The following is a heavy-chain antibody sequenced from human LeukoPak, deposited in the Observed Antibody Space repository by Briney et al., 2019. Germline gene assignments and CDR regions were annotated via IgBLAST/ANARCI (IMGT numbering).Heavy chain of an antibody. CDR3: ARDVLWFGEYYYYYGMDV. Sequence: GRSLRPSCAASGFTFSSYGMHWVRQAPGKGLEWVAVIWYDGSNKYYADSVKGRFTISRDNSKNTLYLQMNSLRAEDTAVYYCARDVLWFGEYYYYYGMDVWGQGTTVTVSS. CDR2: IWYDGSNK. CDR1: GFTFSSYG. J-gene: IGHJ6*02. D-gene: IGHD3-10*01. V-gene: IGHV3-33*01.